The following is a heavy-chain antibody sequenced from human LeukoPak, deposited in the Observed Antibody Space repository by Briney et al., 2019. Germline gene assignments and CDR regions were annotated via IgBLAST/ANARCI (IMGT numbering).Heavy chain of an antibody. V-gene: IGHV1-2*02. Sequence: ASVKVSCKASGYTFTGYYMHWVRQAPGQGLEWMGWINPNSGGTNYAQKFQGRVTMTRDTSISTAYMELSRLRSDDTAMYYCARDFMYSSSCTGCWGQGTLVTVSS. CDR2: INPNSGGT. CDR1: GYTFTGYY. CDR3: ARDFMYSSSCTGC. J-gene: IGHJ4*02. D-gene: IGHD6-13*01.